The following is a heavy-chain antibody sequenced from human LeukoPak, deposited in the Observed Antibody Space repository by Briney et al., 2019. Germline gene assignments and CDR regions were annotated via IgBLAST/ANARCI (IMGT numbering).Heavy chain of an antibody. J-gene: IGHJ4*02. D-gene: IGHD3-22*01. CDR2: IIPILGIA. V-gene: IGHV1-69*04. CDR3: ARNVYYDSSGYSDDY. CDR1: GGTFSSYA. Sequence: ASVKVSCKASGGTFSSYAISWVRQAPGQGLEWMGRIIPILGIANYAQKFQGRVTITAGKSTSTAYMELSSLRSEDTAVYYCARNVYYDSSGYSDDYWGQGTLVTVSS.